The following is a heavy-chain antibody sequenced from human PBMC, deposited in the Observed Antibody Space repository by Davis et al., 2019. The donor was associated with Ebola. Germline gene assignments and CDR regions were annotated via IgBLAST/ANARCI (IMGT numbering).Heavy chain of an antibody. Sequence: SGPTLVKPTQTLTLTCSFSGFSLRTRGEGVAWIRQPPGKALEWLALIYWDGYKRYSPSLRSRLTITKDTSKKQVVLTMTNMDRVDSATYFCAYSREGSGLPYWGQGTLVTVSS. CDR3: AYSREGSGLPY. D-gene: IGHD3-10*01. V-gene: IGHV2-5*02. CDR2: IYWDGYK. J-gene: IGHJ4*02. CDR1: GFSLRTRGEG.